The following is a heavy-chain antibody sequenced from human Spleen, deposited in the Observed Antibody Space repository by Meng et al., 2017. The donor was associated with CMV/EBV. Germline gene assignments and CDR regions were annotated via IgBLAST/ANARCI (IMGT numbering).Heavy chain of an antibody. Sequence: SETLSLTCTVSGGSISSSSYYWGWIRQTPGRELEWIGNVYSGGTTYYYPSLESRVTISIDTSKNQSSLRVNSVTAADTAVYYCARVRGVFRFLVDSWGQGTLVTVSS. CDR1: GGSISSSSYY. CDR3: ARVRGVFRFLVDS. D-gene: IGHD3-3*01. CDR2: VYSGGTT. V-gene: IGHV4-39*01. J-gene: IGHJ4*02.